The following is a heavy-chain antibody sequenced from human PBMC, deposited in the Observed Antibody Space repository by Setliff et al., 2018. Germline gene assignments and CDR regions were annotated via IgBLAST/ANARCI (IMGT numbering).Heavy chain of an antibody. CDR2: IYATGGP. Sequence: SETLSLTCTVSGDSISSYYWSWIRQPAGRAPEWIGRIYATGGPSYNPSLKSRVIMSVDKSKNQFSLRLTSVTAADTAVYYCARLGLRSAFDIWGQGTMVTVSS. CDR3: ARLGLRSAFDI. CDR1: GDSISSYY. D-gene: IGHD1-26*01. V-gene: IGHV4-4*07. J-gene: IGHJ3*02.